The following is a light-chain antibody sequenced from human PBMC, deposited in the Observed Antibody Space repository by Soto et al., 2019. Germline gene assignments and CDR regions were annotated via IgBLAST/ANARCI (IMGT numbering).Light chain of an antibody. V-gene: IGLV2-14*03. CDR2: DVT. Sequence: QSALTQPASVSGSPGQSITISCTGSSNDVGLYNYVSWYQQYPGKAPKLVISDVTNRPSGVSDRFSGSKSGNTAFLTISGLQAEDEADYYCSSYTITATLFGRGTKVTVL. J-gene: IGLJ2*01. CDR1: SNDVGLYNY. CDR3: SSYTITATL.